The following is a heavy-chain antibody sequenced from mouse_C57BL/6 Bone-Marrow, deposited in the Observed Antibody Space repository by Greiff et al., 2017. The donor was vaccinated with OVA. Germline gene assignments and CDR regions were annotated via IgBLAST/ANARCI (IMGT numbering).Heavy chain of an antibody. V-gene: IGHV5-17*01. CDR1: GFTFSDYG. J-gene: IGHJ2*01. CDR2: ISSGSSTI. Sequence: VQLKESGGGLVKPGGSLKLSCAASGFTFSDYGMHWVRQAPEKGLEWVAYISSGSSTIYYADTVKGRFTISRDNAKNTLFLQMTSLRSEDTAMYYCARGLLPYYFDYWGQGTTLTVSS. CDR3: ARGLLPYYFDY. D-gene: IGHD1-1*01.